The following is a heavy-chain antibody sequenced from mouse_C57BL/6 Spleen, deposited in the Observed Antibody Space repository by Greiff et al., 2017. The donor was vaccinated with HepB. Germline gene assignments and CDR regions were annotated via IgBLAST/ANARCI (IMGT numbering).Heavy chain of an antibody. J-gene: IGHJ3*01. CDR1: GYAFSSYW. CDR3: ARSIYYSNYWFAY. D-gene: IGHD2-5*01. V-gene: IGHV1-80*01. CDR2: IYPGDGDT. Sequence: QVQLQQSGAELVKPGASVKISCKASGYAFSSYWMNWVKQRPGKGLEWIGQIYPGDGDTNYNGKFKGKATLTADKSSSTASMQLSSLTSEDSAVYFCARSIYYSNYWFAYWGQGTLVTVSA.